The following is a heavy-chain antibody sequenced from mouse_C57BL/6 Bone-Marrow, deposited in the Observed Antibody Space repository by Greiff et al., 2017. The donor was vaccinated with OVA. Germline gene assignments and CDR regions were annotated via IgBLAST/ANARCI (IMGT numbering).Heavy chain of an antibody. J-gene: IGHJ2*01. CDR2: IDPENGDT. V-gene: IGHV14-4*01. CDR1: GFNIKDDY. D-gene: IGHD2-3*01. CDR3: TTCDGYWRGYFDY. Sequence: VQLQQSGAELVRPGASVKLSCTASGFNIKDDYMHWVKQRPEQGLEWIGWIDPENGDTEYASKFQGKATITADTSSNTAYLQLSSLTSEDTAVYYCTTCDGYWRGYFDYWGQGTTLTVSS.